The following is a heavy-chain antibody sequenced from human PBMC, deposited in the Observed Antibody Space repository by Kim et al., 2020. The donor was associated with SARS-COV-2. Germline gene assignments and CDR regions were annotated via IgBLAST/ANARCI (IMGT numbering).Heavy chain of an antibody. J-gene: IGHJ6*01. D-gene: IGHD3-16*02. CDR1: GYTLTELS. V-gene: IGHV1-24*01. CDR3: ATERPAFRYSNLSGPYY. CDR2: FDTDDGET. Sequence: ASVKVSCKVSGYTLTELSMHWVRQAPGQGLEWMGGFDTDDGETIYAQNFPGRVTISEDTSTDTAYLELSSLRSEDTAVYYCATERPAFRYSNLSGPYY.